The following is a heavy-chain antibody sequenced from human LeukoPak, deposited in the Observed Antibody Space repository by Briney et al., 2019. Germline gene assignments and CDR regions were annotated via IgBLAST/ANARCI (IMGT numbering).Heavy chain of an antibody. CDR2: IYYSGST. CDR1: GGSISSDDYY. Sequence: SQTLSLTCTVSGGSISSDDYYWSWIRQPPGKGLEWIGYIYYSGSTYYNPSLKSRVTISVDTSKNQFSLKLSSVTAADTSVYYCARHVFGHPRRLRWGQGTMVTVSS. V-gene: IGHV4-30-4*01. CDR3: ARHVFGHPRRLR. J-gene: IGHJ3*01. D-gene: IGHD3-3*01.